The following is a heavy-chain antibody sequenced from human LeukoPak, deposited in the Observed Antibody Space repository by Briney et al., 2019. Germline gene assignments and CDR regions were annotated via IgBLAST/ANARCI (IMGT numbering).Heavy chain of an antibody. J-gene: IGHJ4*02. CDR1: GFTFSTYW. D-gene: IGHD3-22*01. V-gene: IGHV3-7*01. CDR3: ARDSSGYQ. Sequence: GGSLRLSCAASGFTFSTYWMSWVSQAPGKGLEWVANIKEDGSEKYYGDSVKGRFTIARDNAKNSLYLQMNSLRAEDTAVYYCARDSSGYQWGQGTLVTVSS. CDR2: IKEDGSEK.